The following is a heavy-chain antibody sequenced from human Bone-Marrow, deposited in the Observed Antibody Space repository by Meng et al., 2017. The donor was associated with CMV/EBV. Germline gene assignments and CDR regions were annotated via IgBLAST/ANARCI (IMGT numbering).Heavy chain of an antibody. Sequence: GSLRLSCTVSGGSISSYYWSWIRQPPGKGLEWIGYIYYSGSTNYNPSLKSRVTISVDTSKNQFSLKLSSVTAADTAVYYCARSWSSGWYYFDYWGQGPLVTVAS. D-gene: IGHD6-19*01. CDR2: IYYSGST. CDR1: GGSISSYY. J-gene: IGHJ4*02. CDR3: ARSWSSGWYYFDY. V-gene: IGHV4-59*01.